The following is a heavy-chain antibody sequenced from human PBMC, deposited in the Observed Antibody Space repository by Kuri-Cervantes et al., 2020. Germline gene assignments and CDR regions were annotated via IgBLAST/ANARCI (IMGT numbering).Heavy chain of an antibody. J-gene: IGHJ4*02. CDR2: MYYSGST. CDR3: ARGTDYDILTGCFLPYFDY. D-gene: IGHD3-9*01. V-gene: IGHV4-39*07. CDR1: GGSISSSSYY. Sequence: SEILSLTCTVSGGSISSSSYYWGWIRQPPGKGLEWIGSMYYSGSTYYNPSLKSRVTISVDTSKNQFSLKLSSVTAADTAVYYCARGTDYDILTGCFLPYFDYWGQGTLVTVSS.